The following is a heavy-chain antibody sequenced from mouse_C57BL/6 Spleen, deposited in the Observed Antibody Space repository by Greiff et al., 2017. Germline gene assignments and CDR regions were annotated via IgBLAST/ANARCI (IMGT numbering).Heavy chain of an antibody. Sequence: QVQLQQSGPELVKPGASVKISCKASGYAFSSSWMNWVKQRPGKGLEWIGRIYPGDGDTNYNGKFKGKATLTADKSSSTAYMQLSSLTSEDSAVYFCARRAVYYGRRGAMDYWGQGTSVTVSS. D-gene: IGHD1-1*01. V-gene: IGHV1-82*01. J-gene: IGHJ4*01. CDR3: ARRAVYYGRRGAMDY. CDR1: GYAFSSSW. CDR2: IYPGDGDT.